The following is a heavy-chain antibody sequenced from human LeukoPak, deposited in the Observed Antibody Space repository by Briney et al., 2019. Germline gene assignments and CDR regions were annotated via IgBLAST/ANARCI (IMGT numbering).Heavy chain of an antibody. J-gene: IGHJ4*02. V-gene: IGHV1-3*01. CDR3: ARVEADCSSTSCAFDY. CDR2: INAGNGNT. D-gene: IGHD2-2*01. Sequence: ASVKVSCKASGYTFTSYAMHWVRQAPGQRLEWMGWINAGNGNTNYSQKFQGRVTITRDTSATTAYMELSSLRSEDTAVYYCARVEADCSSTSCAFDYWGQGTLVTVSS. CDR1: GYTFTSYA.